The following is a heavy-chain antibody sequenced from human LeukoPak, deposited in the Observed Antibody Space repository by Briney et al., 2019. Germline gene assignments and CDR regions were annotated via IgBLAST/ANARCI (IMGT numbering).Heavy chain of an antibody. CDR2: ISDDGSNK. V-gene: IGHV3-30*04. CDR1: GFTFSSYA. CDR3: AKTGGDGYNWPYYFDY. Sequence: PGGSLRLSCAASGFTFSSYAMHWVRQAPGKGLEWVALISDDGSNKFYADSVKGRFTISRDNAKNSLYLQMNSLRAEDTALYYCAKTGGDGYNWPYYFDYWGQGTLVTVSS. J-gene: IGHJ4*02. D-gene: IGHD5-24*01.